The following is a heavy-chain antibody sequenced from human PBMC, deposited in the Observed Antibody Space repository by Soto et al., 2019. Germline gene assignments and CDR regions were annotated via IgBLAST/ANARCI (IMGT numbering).Heavy chain of an antibody. CDR3: ARSATYYGLAD. J-gene: IGHJ4*02. V-gene: IGHV3-48*02. D-gene: IGHD1-26*01. Sequence: EVQLVESGGGLVQPGGSLRLSCEASGFIFSAYSMNWVRQAPGKGLEWVSYITTSSNTIYYADSVKGRFTVSRDNAKNSPYLQMNSLRDEDTAVYYCARSATYYGLADWGQGTLVTVSS. CDR2: ITTSSNTI. CDR1: GFIFSAYS.